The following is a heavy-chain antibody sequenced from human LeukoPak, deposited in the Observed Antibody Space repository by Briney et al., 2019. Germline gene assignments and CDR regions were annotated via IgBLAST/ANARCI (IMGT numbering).Heavy chain of an antibody. D-gene: IGHD2-2*01. V-gene: IGHV3-23*01. Sequence: QPGGSLSLSGAASGFTFSSYAMGWVRQAPGKGLEWVSAISGGGGSTYYADSVKGRLTISRDNSKNTLYLQMNSQRAEDTAVYYCAKILHQLLPLDYGGQGTLVTVS. CDR3: AKILHQLLPLDY. CDR1: GFTFSSYA. J-gene: IGHJ4*02. CDR2: ISGGGGST.